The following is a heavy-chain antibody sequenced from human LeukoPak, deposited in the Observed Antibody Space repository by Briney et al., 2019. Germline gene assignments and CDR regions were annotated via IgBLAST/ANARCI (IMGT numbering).Heavy chain of an antibody. Sequence: GGSLRLSCAASGFIVSSNYMSWVRQAPGKGLEWVSVISGGGITYYTDSVKGRFTISRDNSKNTLYLQMNSLRAEDTAVYYCARLAYYDSSGYSGSYFDYWGQGTLVTVSS. CDR3: ARLAYYDSSGYSGSYFDY. CDR1: GFIVSSNY. V-gene: IGHV3-53*01. CDR2: ISGGGIT. D-gene: IGHD3-22*01. J-gene: IGHJ4*02.